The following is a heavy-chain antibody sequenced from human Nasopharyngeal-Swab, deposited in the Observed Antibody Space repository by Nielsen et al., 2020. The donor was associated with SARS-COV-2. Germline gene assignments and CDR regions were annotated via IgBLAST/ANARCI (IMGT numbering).Heavy chain of an antibody. CDR3: ARDREVATRKKKFDY. CDR2: INEDASEK. CDR1: GFSLSSFW. D-gene: IGHD5-24*01. Sequence: GESLKISCAASGFSLSSFWMSWVRQAPGKGLEWVANINEDASEKYYVDSVKGRFTIFRDNAKNSLYLQMSSLRVEDTAVYYCARDREVATRKKKFDYWGQGTLVTVSS. J-gene: IGHJ4*02. V-gene: IGHV3-7*01.